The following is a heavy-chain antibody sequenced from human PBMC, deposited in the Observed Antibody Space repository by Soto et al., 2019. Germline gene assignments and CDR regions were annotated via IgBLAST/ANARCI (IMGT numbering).Heavy chain of an antibody. CDR1: GFTFSDHG. CDR2: ISGSVGST. V-gene: IGHV3-23*01. Sequence: VQLLESGGGLVQPGGSLRLSCAASGFTFSDHGMSWVRQAPGKGPEWVSAISGSVGSTYYADSVKGRFTISRDNSNNTLYLQMNSLRDEDTAVYYCAKDRTIASRNFDDWGQGALVTVSS. D-gene: IGHD6-6*01. CDR3: AKDRTIASRNFDD. J-gene: IGHJ4*02.